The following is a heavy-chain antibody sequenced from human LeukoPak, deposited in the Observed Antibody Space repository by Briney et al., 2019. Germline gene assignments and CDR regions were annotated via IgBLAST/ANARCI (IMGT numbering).Heavy chain of an antibody. Sequence: SETLSLTCAVSGGSISSGGYSWSWIRQPPGKGLEWIGYIYHSGSTYYNPSLKSRVTISVDTSKNQFSLKLSSVTAADTAVYYCARVRMGSYDILTGYYMGGRESNWFDPWGQGTLVTVSS. CDR3: ARVRMGSYDILTGYYMGGRESNWFDP. CDR1: GGSISSGGYS. V-gene: IGHV4-30-2*01. D-gene: IGHD3-9*01. CDR2: IYHSGST. J-gene: IGHJ5*02.